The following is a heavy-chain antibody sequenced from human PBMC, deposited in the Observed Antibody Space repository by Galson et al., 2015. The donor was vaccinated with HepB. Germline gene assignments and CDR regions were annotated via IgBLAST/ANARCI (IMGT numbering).Heavy chain of an antibody. V-gene: IGHV4-34*01. CDR3: ARGGWQQLENWFDP. D-gene: IGHD6-13*01. J-gene: IGHJ5*02. CDR1: GGSFSGYY. CDR2: INHSGST. Sequence: SLTCAVYGGSFSGYYWSWIRQPPGKGLEWIGEINHSGSTNYNPSLKSRVTISVDTSKNQFSLKLSSVTAADTAVYYCARGGWQQLENWFDPWGQGTLVTVSS.